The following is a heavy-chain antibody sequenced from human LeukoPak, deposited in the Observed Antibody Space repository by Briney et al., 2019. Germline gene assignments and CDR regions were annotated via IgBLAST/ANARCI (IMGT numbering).Heavy chain of an antibody. J-gene: IGHJ6*03. D-gene: IGHD6-13*01. CDR1: GYTFTSYG. V-gene: IGHV1-18*01. CDR3: ARDDSSSWYGFYYYYMDV. CDR2: ISAYNGNT. Sequence: ASVKVSCKASGYTFTSYGISWVRQAPGQGLEWMGWISAYNGNTNYAQKLQGRVTMTTDTSTSTAYMELRSLRSDDTAVYYCARDDSSSWYGFYYYYMDVWGKETTVTISS.